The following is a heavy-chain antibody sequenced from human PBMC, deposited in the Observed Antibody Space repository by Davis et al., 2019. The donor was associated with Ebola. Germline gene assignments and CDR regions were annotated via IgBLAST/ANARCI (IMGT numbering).Heavy chain of an antibody. Sequence: SVKVSCKASGFTFTSSAVQWVRQARGQRLEWIGWIVVGSGNTNYAQKFQERVTITRDMSTSTAYMELSSLRSEDTAVYYCARGRFLEWLLWSYWGQGTLVTVSS. V-gene: IGHV1-58*01. CDR2: IVVGSGNT. CDR1: GFTFTSSA. J-gene: IGHJ4*02. D-gene: IGHD3-3*01. CDR3: ARGRFLEWLLWSY.